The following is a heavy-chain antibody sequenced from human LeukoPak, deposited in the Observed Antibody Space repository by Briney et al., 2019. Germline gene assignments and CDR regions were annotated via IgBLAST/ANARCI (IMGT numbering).Heavy chain of an antibody. Sequence: PGRSLRLSCAASGFTFSSYWMSWVRQAPGKGLEWVANIKQDGSEKYYVDSVKGRFTISRDNAKNSLYLQMNSLRAEDTAVYYCARLYYDFWSGYCPPYFDYWGQGTLVTVSS. J-gene: IGHJ4*02. CDR3: ARLYYDFWSGYCPPYFDY. CDR1: GFTFSSYW. D-gene: IGHD3-3*01. V-gene: IGHV3-7*01. CDR2: IKQDGSEK.